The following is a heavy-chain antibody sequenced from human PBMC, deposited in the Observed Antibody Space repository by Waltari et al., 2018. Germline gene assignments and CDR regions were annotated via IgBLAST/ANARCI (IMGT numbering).Heavy chain of an antibody. CDR1: GYIFINYY. V-gene: IGHV1-2*07. D-gene: IGHD6-6*01. CDR2: VNPDTGNA. CDR3: VRDRTTVAARPGDY. J-gene: IGHJ4*02. Sequence: QVVLVQSGAEVKKPGASVKVSCKASGYIFINYYLHWVRQAPGQGSEWMGWVNPDTGNANYAHKFRGRVTMTWDTSSNTAFMDLSDLKSDDTAVYYCVRDRTTVAARPGDYWGQGTLVTVSS.